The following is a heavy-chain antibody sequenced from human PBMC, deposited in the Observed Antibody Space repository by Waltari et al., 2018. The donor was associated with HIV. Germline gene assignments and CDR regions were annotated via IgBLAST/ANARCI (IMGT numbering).Heavy chain of an antibody. CDR2: INYSGNS. CDR1: GGSVGSSSTY. V-gene: IGHV4-39*07. Sequence: QLQLQESGPGLAKPSEPLSLTCTFSGGSVGSSSTYWGWLRQPPGKGREWIGSINYSGNSYYNPSLKSRVTISVDTSKNQLSLNLSSVTAADTAVYYCAPYYYISSRHYFDSWGQGTLVTVSS. D-gene: IGHD3-16*01. J-gene: IGHJ4*02. CDR3: APYYYISSRHYFDS.